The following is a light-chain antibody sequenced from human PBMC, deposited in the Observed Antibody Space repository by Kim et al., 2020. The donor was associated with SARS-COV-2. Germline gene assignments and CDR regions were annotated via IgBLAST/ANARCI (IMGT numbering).Light chain of an antibody. Sequence: QSALTQPASVSGSPGQSITISCIGSSSDVGDYNLVSWYQQYPGKAPKVMIYEDSKRPSGVSDRFSGSKSGNTASLTISGLQAEDEADYYCRSYAGSTTYWVFGGGTQLTVL. CDR3: RSYAGSTTYWV. J-gene: IGLJ3*02. CDR2: EDS. V-gene: IGLV2-23*01. CDR1: SSDVGDYNL.